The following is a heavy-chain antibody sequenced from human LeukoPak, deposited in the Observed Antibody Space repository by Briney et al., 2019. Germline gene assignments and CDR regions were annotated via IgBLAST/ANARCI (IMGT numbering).Heavy chain of an antibody. V-gene: IGHV1-8*01. Sequence: ASVKVSCKASGYTFTSYDINWVRQATGQGLEWMRWMNPNSGNTGYAQKFQGRVTMTRNTSISTAYMELSSLRSEDTAVYYCARTNNYGDYDDYWGQGTLVTVSS. D-gene: IGHD4-17*01. J-gene: IGHJ4*02. CDR2: MNPNSGNT. CDR1: GYTFTSYD. CDR3: ARTNNYGDYDDY.